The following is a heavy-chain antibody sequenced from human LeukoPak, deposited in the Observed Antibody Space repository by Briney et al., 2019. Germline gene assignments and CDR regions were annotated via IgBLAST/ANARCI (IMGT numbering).Heavy chain of an antibody. D-gene: IGHD3-22*01. V-gene: IGHV4-39*01. CDR1: GGSISSSSSY. J-gene: IGHJ5*02. Sequence: PSETLSLTCSVSGGSISSSSSYWGWIRQPPGKGLEWIGSIYYSGSTYYNPSLKSRVTISVDTSKNQFSLKLSSVTAADTAVYYCARRGPESTYYYDSSGYYINDNWFDPWGRGTLVTVSS. CDR2: IYYSGST. CDR3: ARRGPESTYYYDSSGYYINDNWFDP.